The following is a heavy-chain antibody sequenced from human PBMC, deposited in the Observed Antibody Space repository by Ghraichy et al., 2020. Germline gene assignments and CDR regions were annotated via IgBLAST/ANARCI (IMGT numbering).Heavy chain of an antibody. V-gene: IGHV1-46*03. CDR1: GYTFTSYY. Sequence: ASVKVSCKASGYTFTSYYMHWVRQAPGQGLEWMGIINPSGGSTSYAQKFQGRVTMTRDTSTSTVYMELSSLRSEDTAVYYCAREIVATENDGAYGMDVWGQGTTVTVSS. CDR3: AREIVATENDGAYGMDV. J-gene: IGHJ6*02. CDR2: INPSGGST. D-gene: IGHD5-12*01.